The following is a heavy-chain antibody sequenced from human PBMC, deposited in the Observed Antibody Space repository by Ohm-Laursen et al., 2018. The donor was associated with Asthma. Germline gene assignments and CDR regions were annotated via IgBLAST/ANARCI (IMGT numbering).Heavy chain of an antibody. D-gene: IGHD1-20*01. Sequence: GSLRLSCTASGFTFSDYYMSWIRQAPGKGLEWVSYISSSSSYTNYADSVKGRFTISRDNAKNSLYLQMNSLRAEDTAVYYCARGLYNWNAASYWGQGTLVTVSS. CDR2: ISSSSSYT. CDR3: ARGLYNWNAASY. J-gene: IGHJ4*02. V-gene: IGHV3-11*06. CDR1: GFTFSDYY.